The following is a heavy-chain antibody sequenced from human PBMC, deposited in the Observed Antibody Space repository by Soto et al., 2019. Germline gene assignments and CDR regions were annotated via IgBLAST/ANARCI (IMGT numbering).Heavy chain of an antibody. Sequence: ASVTVSCKVSGYTLTDLSMHWVRQAPGKGLEWMGGFDPEDGETIYAQKFQGRVTMTEDTSTDTAYMELSSLRSEDTAVYYCETEFLFGDGAAAQPSAFDIWGQGTMVTVSS. CDR3: ETEFLFGDGAAAQPSAFDI. CDR1: GYTLTDLS. CDR2: FDPEDGET. V-gene: IGHV1-24*01. J-gene: IGHJ3*02. D-gene: IGHD6-13*01.